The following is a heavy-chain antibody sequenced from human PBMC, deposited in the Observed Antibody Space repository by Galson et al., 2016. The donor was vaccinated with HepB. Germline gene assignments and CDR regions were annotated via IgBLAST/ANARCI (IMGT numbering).Heavy chain of an antibody. J-gene: IGHJ4*02. D-gene: IGHD2-2*01. CDR2: IIPMFGSA. V-gene: IGHV1-69*05. CDR3: ASFLEKVRPMDY. CDR1: EGTFRSYD. Sequence: SVKVSCKASEGTFRSYDINWVRQAPGQGLEWMGGIIPMFGSANYAQNFRDRVSLTTDLSTSTAYMELTNLRFEDTAVYYCASFLEKVRPMDYWGRGTLVSVSS.